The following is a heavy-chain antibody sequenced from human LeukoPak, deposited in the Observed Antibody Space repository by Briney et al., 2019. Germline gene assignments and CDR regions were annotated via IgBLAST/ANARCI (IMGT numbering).Heavy chain of an antibody. D-gene: IGHD2-8*01. Sequence: ASVKVSCKASGYTFTGYYMHWVRQAPGQGLEWMGWINPNSGGTNYAQRFQGRVTMTRDTSISTAYMELSRLRSDDTAVYYCARAGGLGYCTNGVCYTPNYYYYMDVWGKGTTVTVSS. J-gene: IGHJ6*03. CDR1: GYTFTGYY. V-gene: IGHV1-2*02. CDR2: INPNSGGT. CDR3: ARAGGLGYCTNGVCYTPNYYYYMDV.